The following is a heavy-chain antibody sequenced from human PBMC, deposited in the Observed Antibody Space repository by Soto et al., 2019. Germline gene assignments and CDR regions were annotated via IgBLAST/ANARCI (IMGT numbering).Heavy chain of an antibody. CDR3: ARGRGYRVRKNDF. CDR1: GGSFSGYY. J-gene: IGHJ4*02. V-gene: IGHV4-34*01. Sequence: QVQIQQWGAGLLKPSETLSLTCAVYGGSFSGYYWSWIRQPPGKGMECIGEINHSGSTNYNPSLKRRVTITVDTSMNQFSLKLSYVTAADTAVDYCARGRGYRVRKNDFWGQGTLVTVSS. D-gene: IGHD1-1*01. CDR2: INHSGST.